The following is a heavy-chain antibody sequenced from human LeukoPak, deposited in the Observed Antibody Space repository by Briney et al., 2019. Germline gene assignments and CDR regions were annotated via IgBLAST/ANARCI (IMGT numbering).Heavy chain of an antibody. D-gene: IGHD2-2*01. CDR3: ARGRSLLGVPAANIPFDY. CDR2: INPSGGST. CDR1: GYAFTSYY. V-gene: IGHV1-46*01. Sequence: ASVKVSCKASGYAFTSYYMHWVRQAPGQGLEWMGIINPSGGSTSYAQKFQGRVTMTRDTSTSTVYMELSSLRSEDTAVYYCARGRSLLGVPAANIPFDYWGQGTLVTVSS. J-gene: IGHJ4*02.